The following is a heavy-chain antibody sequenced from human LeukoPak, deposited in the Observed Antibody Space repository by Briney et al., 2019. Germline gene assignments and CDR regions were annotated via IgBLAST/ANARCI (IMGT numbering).Heavy chain of an antibody. V-gene: IGHV3-33*01. D-gene: IGHD6-13*01. CDR2: IWYDGSNK. J-gene: IGHJ6*02. Sequence: GGSLRLSCAASGFTFSSYGMHWVRQAPGKGLEWVAVIWYDGSNKYYADSVKGRFTISRDNSKNTLYLQMNSLRAEDTAVYYCARDRSSSWYPPSLDVWGQGTTVTVSS. CDR3: ARDRSSSWYPPSLDV. CDR1: GFTFSSYG.